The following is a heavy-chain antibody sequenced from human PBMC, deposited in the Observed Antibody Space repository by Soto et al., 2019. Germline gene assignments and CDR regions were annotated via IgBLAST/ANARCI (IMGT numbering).Heavy chain of an antibody. V-gene: IGHV4-39*02. J-gene: IGHJ4*02. D-gene: IGHD3-22*01. CDR1: GGSISSSSYY. CDR2: IYYSGST. Sequence: SETLSLTCTVSGGSISSSSYYWGWIRQPPGKGLEWIGSIYYSGSTYYNPSLKSRVTMTRDTSISTAYMELSRLRSDDTAVYYCARDTGWYDSREVYFDYWGQGTLVTVS. CDR3: ARDTGWYDSREVYFDY.